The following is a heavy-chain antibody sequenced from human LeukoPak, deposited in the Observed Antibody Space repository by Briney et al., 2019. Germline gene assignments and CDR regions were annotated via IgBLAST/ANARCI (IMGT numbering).Heavy chain of an antibody. J-gene: IGHJ4*02. CDR3: ASRARDRRSIAVVFDY. D-gene: IGHD6-19*01. CDR1: GGSFSGYY. V-gene: IGHV4-34*01. Sequence: KSSETLSLTCAVYGGSFSGYYWSWIRQPPGKGLEWIGEINHSGSTNYNPSLKSRVTISVDTSKNQFSLKLSSVTAADTAVYYCASRARDRRSIAVVFDYWGQGTLVTVSS. CDR2: INHSGST.